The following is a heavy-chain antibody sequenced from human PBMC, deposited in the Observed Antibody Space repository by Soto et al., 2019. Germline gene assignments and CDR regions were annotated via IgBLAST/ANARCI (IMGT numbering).Heavy chain of an antibody. J-gene: IGHJ3*02. CDR2: IKQDGREK. V-gene: IGHV3-7*03. CDR1: GFTFSSYW. D-gene: IGHD7-27*01. CDR3: ARVVGSGEADAFDI. Sequence: GGSLRLSCAASGFTFSSYWMSWVRQAPGKGLEWVANIKQDGREKYYVDSVKGRFTISRDNAKNSLYLQMNSLRAEDTAVYYCARVVGSGEADAFDIWGQGTMVTVSS.